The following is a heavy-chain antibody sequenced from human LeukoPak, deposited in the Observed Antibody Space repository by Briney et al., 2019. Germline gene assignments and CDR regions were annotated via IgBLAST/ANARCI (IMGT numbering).Heavy chain of an antibody. Sequence: GMSLRLSCAASGFNFNKYGMHWVRQAPGEGLEWVAVMYYDGISKYYADSVKGRFTISRDNSKNTLYLQMNSLRLEDTAVYYCARDYYCSGGSCLYFDYWGQGTLVTVSS. CDR3: ARDYYCSGGSCLYFDY. J-gene: IGHJ4*02. V-gene: IGHV3-33*08. CDR1: GFNFNKYG. CDR2: MYYDGISK. D-gene: IGHD2-15*01.